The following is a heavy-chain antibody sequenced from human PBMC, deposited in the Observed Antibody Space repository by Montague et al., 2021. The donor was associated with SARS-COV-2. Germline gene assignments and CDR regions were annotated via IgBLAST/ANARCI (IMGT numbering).Heavy chain of an antibody. J-gene: IGHJ6*02. CDR2: ISNSGGRT. CDR3: AKSGVVINPYYYYGMDV. D-gene: IGHD3-22*01. CDR1: GFTFSSYA. Sequence: SLRLSCAASGFTFSSYALTWVRQAPGKGLEWVSAISNSGGRTYYADSVKGRFTISRDNSKNTLYQQMNSLRGEDTAIYYCAKSGVVINPYYYYGMDVWGQGTTVTVSS. V-gene: IGHV3-23*01.